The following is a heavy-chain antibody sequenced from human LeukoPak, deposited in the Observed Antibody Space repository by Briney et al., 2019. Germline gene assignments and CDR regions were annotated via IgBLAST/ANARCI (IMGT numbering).Heavy chain of an antibody. CDR3: ARRISDAFDI. J-gene: IGHJ3*02. CDR2: IYYSGST. V-gene: IGHV4-59*01. CDR1: GGSISSYY. Sequence: HSETLSLTCTVSGGSISSYYWSWIRQPPGKGLEWIGYIYYSGSTNYNPSLKSRVTISVDTSKNQFSLKLSSVTAADTAVYYCARRISDAFDIWGQGTMVTVSS.